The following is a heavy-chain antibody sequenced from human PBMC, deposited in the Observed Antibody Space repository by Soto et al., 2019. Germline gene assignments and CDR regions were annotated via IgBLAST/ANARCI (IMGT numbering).Heavy chain of an antibody. J-gene: IGHJ6*02. CDR3: ARGPREDFLTGYYPSYYYGMDV. CDR1: GGSFSGYY. V-gene: IGHV4-34*01. Sequence: QVQLQQWGAGLLKPSETLSLTCAVYGGSFSGYYWSWIRQPPGKGLEWIGEINHSGSTNYNPSLTSRVTISVDTSKIQFSLKLSYVTAADTAVYYCARGPREDFLTGYYPSYYYGMDVWGQGTTVTVSS. D-gene: IGHD3-9*01. CDR2: INHSGST.